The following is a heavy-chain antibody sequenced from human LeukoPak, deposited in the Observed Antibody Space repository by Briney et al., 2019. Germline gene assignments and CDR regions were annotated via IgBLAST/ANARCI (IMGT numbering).Heavy chain of an antibody. Sequence: GGSLRLSCAVSGFTFSSYWMNWVRQAPGKGLEWVANIKQDGSEKNYVDSVKGRFTISRDNAKSSLFPQMNDLRAEDTAVYYCAKGGRGNGEVYWGQGTLVTVSS. V-gene: IGHV3-7*01. CDR2: IKQDGSEK. CDR3: AKGGRGNGEVY. J-gene: IGHJ4*02. CDR1: GFTFSSYW. D-gene: IGHD2-8*01.